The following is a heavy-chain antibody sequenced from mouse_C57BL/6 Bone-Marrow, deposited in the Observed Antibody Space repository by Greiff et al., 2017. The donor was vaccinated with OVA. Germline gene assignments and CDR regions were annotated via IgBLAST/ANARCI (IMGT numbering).Heavy chain of an antibody. J-gene: IGHJ4*01. CDR2: IYPGSGST. D-gene: IGHD2-1*01. Sequence: QVQLQQPGAELVKPGASVKMSCKASGYTFTSYWINWVKQRPGQGLEWIGDIYPGSGSTNYNEKFKRQATLTVDTSSSTAYMQLSSLASEDSAVYYCARLLYYYAMDYWGQGTSVTVSS. V-gene: IGHV1-55*01. CDR1: GYTFTSYW. CDR3: ARLLYYYAMDY.